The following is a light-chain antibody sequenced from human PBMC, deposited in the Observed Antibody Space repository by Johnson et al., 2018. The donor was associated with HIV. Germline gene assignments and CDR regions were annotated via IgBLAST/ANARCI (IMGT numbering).Light chain of an antibody. V-gene: IGLV1-51*01. CDR1: SSNIGRNY. CDR2: YNN. J-gene: IGLJ1*01. Sequence: QSVLTQTPSVSAAPGQKVTISCSGSSSNIGRNYVSWYQQLPGTAPKLLIFYNNKRPSGIPDRFSASKSGTSATLGITGLQTGDEADYYCGTWDSSLSAYVLGTGTKVTVL. CDR3: GTWDSSLSAYV.